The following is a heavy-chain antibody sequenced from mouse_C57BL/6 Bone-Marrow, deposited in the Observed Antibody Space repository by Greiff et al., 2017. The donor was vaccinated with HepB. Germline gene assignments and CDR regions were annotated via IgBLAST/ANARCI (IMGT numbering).Heavy chain of an antibody. CDR2: IDPENGDT. CDR3: TTGDYGNYVGTY. CDR1: GFNIKDDY. Sequence: VQLKQSGAELVRPGASVKLSCTASGFNIKDDYMHWVKQRPEQGLEWIGWIDPENGDTEYASKFQGKATITADTSSNTAYLQLSSLTSEDTAVYYCTTGDYGNYVGTYWGQGTLVTVSA. J-gene: IGHJ3*01. D-gene: IGHD2-1*01. V-gene: IGHV14-4*01.